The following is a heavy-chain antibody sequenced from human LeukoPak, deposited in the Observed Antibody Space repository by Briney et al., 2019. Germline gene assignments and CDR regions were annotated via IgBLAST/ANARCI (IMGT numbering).Heavy chain of an antibody. Sequence: GGSLRLSCAASGFTFSSYAMNWVRQAPGKGLEWVAVISYDGSNKYYADSVKGRFTISRDNSKNTLYLQMNSLRAEDTAVYYCGREWAVDFWGQGTLVTVSS. V-gene: IGHV3-30-3*01. CDR3: GREWAVDF. CDR2: ISYDGSNK. CDR1: GFTFSSYA. J-gene: IGHJ4*02.